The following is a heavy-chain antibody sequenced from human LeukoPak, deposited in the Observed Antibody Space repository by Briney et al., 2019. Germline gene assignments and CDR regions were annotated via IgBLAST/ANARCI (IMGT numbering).Heavy chain of an antibody. V-gene: IGHV1-69*05. Sequence: ASVKVSCKVSGYTLTELSMHWVRQAPGQGLEWMGGIIPIFGTANYAQKFQGRVTITTDESTSTAYMELSSLRSEDTAVYYCARDLDSSGSDWGQGTLVTVSS. D-gene: IGHD6-19*01. CDR1: GYTLTELS. J-gene: IGHJ4*02. CDR3: ARDLDSSGSD. CDR2: IIPIFGTA.